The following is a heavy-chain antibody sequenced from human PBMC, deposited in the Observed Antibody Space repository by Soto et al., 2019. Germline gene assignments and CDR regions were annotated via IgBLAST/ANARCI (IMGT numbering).Heavy chain of an antibody. J-gene: IGHJ6*02. D-gene: IGHD5-18*01. Sequence: SQTLSLTCAISGDSVSSTSAAWNWIRQSPSRGLEWLGRTYYRSKWYNDYAVSVKSRITINPDTSKNQFSLQLNSVTPEDTAVYYCARDRIQLWLHYYYYGMDVWGQGTTVTVSS. CDR1: GDSVSSTSAA. V-gene: IGHV6-1*01. CDR2: TYYRSKWYN. CDR3: ARDRIQLWLHYYYYGMDV.